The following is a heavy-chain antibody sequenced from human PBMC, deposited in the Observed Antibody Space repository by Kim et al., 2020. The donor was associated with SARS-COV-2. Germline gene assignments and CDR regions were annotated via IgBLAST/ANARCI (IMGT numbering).Heavy chain of an antibody. Sequence: SETLSLTCTVSGGSINNYYWSWIRQPPGKGLEWIGYIYDSGSTNYNPSLKSRVTMSVDTSKNQFSLKLNSVTAADTAVYYCARATTVIGFFDYWGQGTLV. CDR3: ARATTVIGFFDY. CDR2: IYDSGST. V-gene: IGHV4-59*01. J-gene: IGHJ4*02. CDR1: GGSINNYY. D-gene: IGHD4-17*01.